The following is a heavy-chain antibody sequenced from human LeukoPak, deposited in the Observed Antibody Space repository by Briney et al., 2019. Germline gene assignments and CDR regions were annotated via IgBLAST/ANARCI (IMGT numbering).Heavy chain of an antibody. V-gene: IGHV4-34*01. CDR2: INHSGST. D-gene: IGHD6-6*01. CDR1: GGSFSGYY. Sequence: SETLSLTCAVSGGSFSGYYWSWIRQPPGKGLEWIGEINHSGSTNYNPSLKSRVTISVDTSKNQFSLKLSSVTAADTAVYYCARGRIAARRYYFDYWGQGTLVTVSS. CDR3: ARGRIAARRYYFDY. J-gene: IGHJ4*02.